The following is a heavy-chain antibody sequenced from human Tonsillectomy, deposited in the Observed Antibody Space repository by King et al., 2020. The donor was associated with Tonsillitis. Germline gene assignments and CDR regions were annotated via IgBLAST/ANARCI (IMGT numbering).Heavy chain of an antibody. Sequence: VQLVESGGGLVQSWGSLRLSCAASGFTISSYWMHWVRQAPGKGLVWVSHINSDGSRTSYADSVKGRFTISRDNAKNTLYLQMNSLRAEDTAVYYCARGPPWYYDSSSYYYLDYWRQGTLVTVSS. CDR3: ARGPPWYYDSSSYYYLDY. J-gene: IGHJ4*02. CDR1: GFTISSYW. D-gene: IGHD3-22*01. V-gene: IGHV3-74*01. CDR2: INSDGSRT.